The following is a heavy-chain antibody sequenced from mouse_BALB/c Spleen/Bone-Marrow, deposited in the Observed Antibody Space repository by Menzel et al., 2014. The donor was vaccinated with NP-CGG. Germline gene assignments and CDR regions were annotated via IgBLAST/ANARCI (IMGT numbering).Heavy chain of an antibody. CDR3: AKVGYDVGYYAMDY. CDR1: GFSLTSYG. V-gene: IGHV2-5*01. CDR2: IWRGGST. J-gene: IGHJ4*01. D-gene: IGHD2-2*01. Sequence: QVQLQQSGPGLVQPSQSLSITCTVSGFSLTSYGVHWVRQSPGKGLEWLGVIWRGGSTDYNAALMSRLSITKDNSKSQVFFKMNSLQADDTAIYYCAKVGYDVGYYAMDYWGQGTSVTVSS.